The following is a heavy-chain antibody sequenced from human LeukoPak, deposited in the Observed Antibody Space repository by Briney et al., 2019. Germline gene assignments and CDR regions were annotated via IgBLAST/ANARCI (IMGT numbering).Heavy chain of an antibody. Sequence: GGSLRLSCAASGFTFNRNAISWVRQAPGKGLEWVSGISGSGDNTLYADSVKGRFTISRDNSKNTLYLEMNSLRAEDTAIYYCAKMKGHPLPKYYMDVWGQGTTVTVSS. J-gene: IGHJ6*01. CDR3: AKMKGHPLPKYYMDV. CDR2: ISGSGDNT. V-gene: IGHV3-23*01. D-gene: IGHD1-26*01. CDR1: GFTFNRNA.